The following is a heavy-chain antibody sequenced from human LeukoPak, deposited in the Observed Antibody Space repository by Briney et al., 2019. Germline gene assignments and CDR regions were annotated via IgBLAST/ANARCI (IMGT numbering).Heavy chain of an antibody. Sequence: GGSLRLSCAASGFTFSSYAMHWVRQAPGKGLEWVAVISYDGSNKYYADSVKGRFTISRDNSKNTLYLQMNSLRAGDTAVYYCARDLRYCSGGSCYFFGAFDIWGQGTMVTVSS. J-gene: IGHJ3*02. CDR3: ARDLRYCSGGSCYFFGAFDI. CDR2: ISYDGSNK. CDR1: GFTFSSYA. V-gene: IGHV3-30*04. D-gene: IGHD2-15*01.